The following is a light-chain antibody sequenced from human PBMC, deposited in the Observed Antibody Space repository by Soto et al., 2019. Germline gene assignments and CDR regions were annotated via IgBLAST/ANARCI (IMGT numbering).Light chain of an antibody. CDR3: TSYTSSSIFYV. CDR2: EVS. CDR1: SSDVGGYNF. V-gene: IGLV2-14*01. Sequence: VLTQPASVSGSPGQSITISCTGTSSDVGGYNFVSWFQHHPGKAPKVMIYEVSNRPSGVSNRFSGSKSGNTASLTISGLQAEDEADYYCTSYTSSSIFYVFGTGTKVTVL. J-gene: IGLJ1*01.